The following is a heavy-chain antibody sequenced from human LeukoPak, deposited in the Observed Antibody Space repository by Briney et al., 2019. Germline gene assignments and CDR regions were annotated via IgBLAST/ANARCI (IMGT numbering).Heavy chain of an antibody. V-gene: IGHV3-30-3*01. CDR1: GFTLSNCA. J-gene: IGHJ4*02. D-gene: IGHD4-23*01. Sequence: PGRSLRLSCAASGFTLSNCAMHWVRQAPGKGLEWVALISYDGSNIFYADSVKGRFTISRDNSKNTLYLQMNNLRVEDTALYYCAREMTTVVGKNFDYWGQGTLVTVSS. CDR3: AREMTTVVGKNFDY. CDR2: ISYDGSNI.